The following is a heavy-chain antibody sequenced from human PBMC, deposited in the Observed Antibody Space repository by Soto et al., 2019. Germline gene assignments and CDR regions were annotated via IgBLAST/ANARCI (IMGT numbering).Heavy chain of an antibody. Sequence: ASVKVSCKASGYTFTGYYMHWVRQAPGQGLEWMGWINPNSGGTNYAQKFQGWVTMTRDTSISTAYMELSRLRSDDTAVYYCARSIWDISSSPRESYYYYMDGWGKRTTVTVSS. CDR3: ARSIWDISSSPRESYYYYMDG. D-gene: IGHD6-6*01. J-gene: IGHJ6*03. CDR1: GYTFTGYY. V-gene: IGHV1-2*04. CDR2: INPNSGGT.